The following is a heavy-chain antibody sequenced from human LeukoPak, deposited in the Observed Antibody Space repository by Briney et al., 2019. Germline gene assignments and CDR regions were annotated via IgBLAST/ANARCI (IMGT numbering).Heavy chain of an antibody. V-gene: IGHV3-53*01. CDR2: IYSGGST. J-gene: IGHJ6*03. D-gene: IGHD6-19*01. CDR3: ARESTYSSGWPYYYYYMDV. CDR1: GFTVSSNY. Sequence: GGSLRLSCAASGFTVSSNYMSWVRQAPGKGLEWVSVIYSGGSTYYADSVKGRFTISRDNSKNTLYLQMNSLRAEDTAVYYCARESTYSSGWPYYYYYMDVWGKGTTVTIS.